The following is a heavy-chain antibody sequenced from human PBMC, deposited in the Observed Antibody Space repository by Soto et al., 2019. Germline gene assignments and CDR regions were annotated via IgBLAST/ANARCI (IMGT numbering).Heavy chain of an antibody. Sequence: QVQLVQSGAEVKKPGASVKVSCKASGYTFTSYGISWVRQAPGKGLEWMGWINGHNGNTNHAQKLKGRVTMPTDTPTSTADMELRSLTSGDTPGYYCARDRFGADYWGQGTLVTVSS. D-gene: IGHD3-16*01. CDR1: GYTFTSYG. V-gene: IGHV1-18*01. CDR2: INGHNGNT. J-gene: IGHJ4*02. CDR3: ARDRFGADY.